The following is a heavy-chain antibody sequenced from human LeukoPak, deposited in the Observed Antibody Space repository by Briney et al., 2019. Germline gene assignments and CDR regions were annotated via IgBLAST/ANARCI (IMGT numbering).Heavy chain of an antibody. CDR3: ARRSSGWWFDP. CDR1: GGSISSYY. Sequence: SETLSLTCTVSGGSISSYYWSWIRQSPGKGLEWIGEIYHSGSTNDNPSLKSRVTISVDKAKNQFSLRLTSVTAGDTPVYYCARRSSGWWFDPWGQGTLVTVSS. D-gene: IGHD6-25*01. V-gene: IGHV4-59*08. J-gene: IGHJ5*01. CDR2: IYHSGST.